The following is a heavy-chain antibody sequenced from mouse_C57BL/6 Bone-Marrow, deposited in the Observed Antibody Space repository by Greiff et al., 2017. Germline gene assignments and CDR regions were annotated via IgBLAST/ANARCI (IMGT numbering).Heavy chain of an antibody. CDR3: GGMVTADYFDY. Sequence: VKLQESGPGLVQPSQSLSITCTVSGFSLTSYGVHWVRQSPGKGLEWLGVIWRGGSTDYNAAFMSRLSITKDNSKSQVFFKMNSLQADDTAIYYCGGMVTADYFDYWGQGTTLTVSS. D-gene: IGHD2-3*01. CDR1: GFSLTSYG. J-gene: IGHJ2*01. CDR2: IWRGGST. V-gene: IGHV2-5*01.